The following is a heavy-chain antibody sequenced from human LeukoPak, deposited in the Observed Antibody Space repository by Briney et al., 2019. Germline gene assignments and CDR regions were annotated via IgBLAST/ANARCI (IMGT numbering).Heavy chain of an antibody. J-gene: IGHJ4*02. D-gene: IGHD3-3*01. CDR2: IYHSGST. CDR3: ARGLTYYDFWSGYPYYFDY. V-gene: IGHV4-4*02. CDR1: GGSISSSNW. Sequence: PSGTLSLTCAVSGGSISSSNWWSWVRQPPGKGLEWIGEIYHSGSTNYNPSLKSRVTISVDKSKNQFSLKLSSVTAADTAVYYCARGLTYYDFWSGYPYYFDYWGQGTLVTVSS.